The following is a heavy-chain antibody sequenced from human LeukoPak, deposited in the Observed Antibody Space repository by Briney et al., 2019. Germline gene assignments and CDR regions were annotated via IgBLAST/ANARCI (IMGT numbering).Heavy chain of an antibody. Sequence: GGSLRLSCAASGFTFSSYAMHWVRQAPGKGLEWVAVIWYDGSSKYYADSVKGRFTISRDNSKNTLSLQMNSLRAEDTAMYYCARARTADGDPDYWGQGTLVAVSS. J-gene: IGHJ4*02. V-gene: IGHV3-33*08. CDR1: GFTFSSYA. CDR3: ARARTADGDPDY. D-gene: IGHD4-17*01. CDR2: IWYDGSSK.